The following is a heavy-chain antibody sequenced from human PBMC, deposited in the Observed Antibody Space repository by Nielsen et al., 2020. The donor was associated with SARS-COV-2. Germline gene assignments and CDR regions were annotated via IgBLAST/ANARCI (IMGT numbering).Heavy chain of an antibody. CDR1: GFTFGDYA. CDR2: IRSKAYGGTT. J-gene: IGHJ5*02. Sequence: GSLKISCTASGFTFGDYAMSWVRQAPGKGLEWVGFIRSKAYGGTTEYAASVKGRFTISRDDSKSIAYLQMNSLKTEDTAVYYCTRDDFWSGYYRAWGQGTLVTVSS. D-gene: IGHD3-3*01. V-gene: IGHV3-49*04. CDR3: TRDDFWSGYYRA.